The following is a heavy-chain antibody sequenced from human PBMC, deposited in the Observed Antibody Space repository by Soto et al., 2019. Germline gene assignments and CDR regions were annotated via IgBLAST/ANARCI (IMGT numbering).Heavy chain of an antibody. J-gene: IGHJ5*02. CDR1: GFSLSNARMG. V-gene: IGHV2-26*01. CDR2: LFSNDEK. D-gene: IGHD6-19*01. CDR3: ARIRQAYSSGGYDWRNWFDP. Sequence: QVTLKESGPVLVKPTETLTLTCTVSGFSLSNARMGVSWIRQPPGKALEWLAHLFSNDEKSYSTSLKSTLTISNDTSNSQVVLTMTNMDPVDTATYYCARIRQAYSSGGYDWRNWFDPWGQGTLVTVSS.